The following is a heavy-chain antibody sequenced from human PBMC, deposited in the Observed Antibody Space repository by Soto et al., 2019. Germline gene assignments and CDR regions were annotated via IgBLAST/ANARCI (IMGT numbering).Heavy chain of an antibody. CDR2: IKQDGSER. V-gene: IGHV3-7*03. CDR1: GFSFGTYW. CDR3: ARDVGPITIFGEALSGYFDF. D-gene: IGHD3-3*01. J-gene: IGHJ4*02. Sequence: GGSLRLSCAVSGFSFGTYWMSWVRQAPGKGPEWLASIKQDGSERYYLDSVKGRFTISRDNAKDSLSLRMNSLRGEDTAFYYCARDVGPITIFGEALSGYFDFWGQGTLVTVSS.